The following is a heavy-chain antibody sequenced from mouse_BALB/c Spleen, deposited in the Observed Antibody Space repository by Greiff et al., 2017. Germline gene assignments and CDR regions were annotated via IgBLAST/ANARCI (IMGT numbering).Heavy chain of an antibody. D-gene: IGHD2-14*01. Sequence: QVQLKESGAELVRPGTPVKMSCKAAGYTFTNYWIGWVKQRPGHGLEWIGDIYPGGGYTNYNEKFKGKATLTADTSSSTAYMQLSSLTSEDSAIYCCERWGYRYDGFAYWGQGSLVSVSA. CDR1: GYTFTNYW. J-gene: IGHJ3*01. CDR3: ERWGYRYDGFAY. CDR2: IYPGGGYT. V-gene: IGHV1-63*02.